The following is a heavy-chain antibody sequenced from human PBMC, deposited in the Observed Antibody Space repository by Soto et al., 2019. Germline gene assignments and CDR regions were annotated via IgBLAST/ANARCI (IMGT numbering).Heavy chain of an antibody. V-gene: IGHV1-69*12. J-gene: IGHJ6*02. CDR3: GRARIAAATDFSFYATDT. D-gene: IGHD6-25*01. CDR1: AGTIKSYA. Sequence: QVQLVQSGAEVKKPGSSVKVSCKASAGTIKSYAISWVRQAPGQGLEWIGGITPMFGPPNYAPKFQGRVTITADESTRTAYMELSSLRSEDTAVYYCGRARIAAATDFSFYATDTWGQGTTVTVSS. CDR2: ITPMFGPP.